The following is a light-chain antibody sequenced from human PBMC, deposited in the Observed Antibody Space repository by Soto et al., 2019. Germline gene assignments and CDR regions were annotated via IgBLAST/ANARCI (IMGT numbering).Light chain of an antibody. J-gene: IGKJ4*01. CDR3: QQYYSSPQT. CDR1: QSVLYSSNNKNY. V-gene: IGKV4-1*01. Sequence: DIVMTQSPDSLAVSLGERATINCKSSQSVLYSSNNKNYLAWYQQKPGQPPKLLIYWASIRESGVPDRFSGSGSVTDFTLTISSLQAEDVAVYYCQQYYSSPQTFGGGTKVEIK. CDR2: WAS.